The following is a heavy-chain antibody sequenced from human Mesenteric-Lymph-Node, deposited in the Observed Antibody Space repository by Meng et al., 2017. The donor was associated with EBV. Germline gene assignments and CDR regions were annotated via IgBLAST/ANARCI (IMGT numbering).Heavy chain of an antibody. V-gene: IGHV3-21*06. CDR2: ISSSSSNK. CDR3: ASDQQVPFAY. Sequence: EVQLVESGXXLXKPGGXXRLSCTASGFSIGTDGMNWVRQAPGKGLEWVSSISSSSSNKYYTDSVKGRFTISRDNAKNSLYLQMNSLRAEDTAIYYCASDQQVPFAYWGQGTMVTVSS. D-gene: IGHD1/OR15-1a*01. J-gene: IGHJ4*02. CDR1: GFSIGTDG.